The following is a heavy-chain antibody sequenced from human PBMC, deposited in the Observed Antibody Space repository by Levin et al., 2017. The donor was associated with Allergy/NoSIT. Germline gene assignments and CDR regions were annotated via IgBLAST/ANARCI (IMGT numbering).Heavy chain of an antibody. CDR1: GGTFSSYA. CDR3: ARGSSSWYFFDY. CDR2: IIPIFGTA. J-gene: IGHJ4*02. D-gene: IGHD6-13*01. V-gene: IGHV1-69*13. Sequence: SVKVSCKASGGTFSSYAISWVRQAPGQGLEWMGGIIPIFGTANYAQKFQGRVTITADESTSTAYMELSSLRSEDTAVYYCARGSSSWYFFDYWGQGTLVTVSS.